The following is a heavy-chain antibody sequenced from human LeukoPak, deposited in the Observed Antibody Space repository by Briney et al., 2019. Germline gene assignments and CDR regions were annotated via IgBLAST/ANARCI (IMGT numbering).Heavy chain of an antibody. D-gene: IGHD5/OR15-5a*01. V-gene: IGHV3-21*01. CDR3: ARWGLYVSPGMDV. J-gene: IGHJ6*02. CDR2: ISSSSGYI. CDR1: GFTFSSYS. Sequence: GGSLRLSCAASGFTFSSYSMNWVRQAPGKGLEWVSSISSSSGYIHYADSVKGRFTISRDNAKNSLYLQMNSLRAEDTAVYYCARWGLYVSPGMDVWGQGTTVTVSS.